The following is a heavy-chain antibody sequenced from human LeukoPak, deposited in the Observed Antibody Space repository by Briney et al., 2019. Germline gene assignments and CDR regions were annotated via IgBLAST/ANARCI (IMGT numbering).Heavy chain of an antibody. CDR3: ARGCSSTSCYIY. Sequence: PSETLSLTCAVYGGSFSGYYWSWIRQPPGKGLEWIGEINHSGSTNYNPSLKSRVTISVDTSKNQFSLKLSSVTAADTAVYYCARGCSSTSCYIYWGQGTLVTVSS. V-gene: IGHV4-34*01. J-gene: IGHJ4*02. D-gene: IGHD2-2*02. CDR2: INHSGST. CDR1: GGSFSGYY.